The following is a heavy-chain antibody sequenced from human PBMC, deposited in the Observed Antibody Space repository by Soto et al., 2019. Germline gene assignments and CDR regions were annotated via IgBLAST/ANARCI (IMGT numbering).Heavy chain of an antibody. Sequence: SETLSLTCTVSGGSISNANYYWSWILHHPGKGLEWIGYIYYTGTTYYSPSLESRVAISVDTSQNHFSLKLGAVTAADTAVYFCARASISRCVDRRCPAWSEHWGQGTMVTVSS. D-gene: IGHD3-22*01. CDR2: IYYTGTT. CDR1: GGSISNANYY. J-gene: IGHJ5*02. CDR3: ARASISRCVDRRCPAWSEH. V-gene: IGHV4-31*03.